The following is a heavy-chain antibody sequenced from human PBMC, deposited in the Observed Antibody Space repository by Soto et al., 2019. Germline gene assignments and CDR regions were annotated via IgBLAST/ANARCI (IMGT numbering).Heavy chain of an antibody. D-gene: IGHD3-3*01. J-gene: IGHJ5*02. Sequence: SETLSLTCAVSGGSISSGGYSWSWIRQPPGKGLEWIGYIYHSGSTYYNPSLKSRVTISVDRSKNQFSLKLSSVTAADTAVYYCARSPRELRFLWFDPWGQGTLVTVSS. CDR3: ARSPRELRFLWFDP. V-gene: IGHV4-30-2*01. CDR2: IYHSGST. CDR1: GGSISSGGYS.